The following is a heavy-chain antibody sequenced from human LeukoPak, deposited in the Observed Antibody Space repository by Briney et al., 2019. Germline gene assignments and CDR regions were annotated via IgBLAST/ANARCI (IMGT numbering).Heavy chain of an antibody. CDR1: GSSFTSYW. V-gene: IGHV5-51*01. Sequence: GASLQISCKGSGSSFTSYWIGWVRQLPGKGLEWMGIIYPGDSDTRYSPSFQGQVTISADKSISTAYLQWSSLKASDTAMYYCARHRGLYCSSTSCPIANRLTEDSYNWFDPWGQGTLVTVSS. CDR3: ARHRGLYCSSTSCPIANRLTEDSYNWFDP. CDR2: IYPGDSDT. J-gene: IGHJ5*02. D-gene: IGHD2-2*01.